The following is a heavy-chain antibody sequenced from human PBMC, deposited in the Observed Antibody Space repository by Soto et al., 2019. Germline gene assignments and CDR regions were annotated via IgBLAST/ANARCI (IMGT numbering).Heavy chain of an antibody. D-gene: IGHD6-6*01. CDR2: ISAYNGNT. CDR1: GYTFTSYG. CDR3: ARRGLEAWGSSPGMDV. V-gene: IGHV1-18*01. J-gene: IGHJ6*02. Sequence: ASLKVSCKASGYTFTSYGISWVRQAPGQGLEWMGWISAYNGNTNYAQKLQGRVTMTTDTSTSTAYMELRSLRSDDTAVYYCARRGLEAWGSSPGMDVWGQGTRVTVSS.